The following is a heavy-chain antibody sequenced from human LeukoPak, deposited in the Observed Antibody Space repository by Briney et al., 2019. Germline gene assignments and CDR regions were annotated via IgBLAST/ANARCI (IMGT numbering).Heavy chain of an antibody. CDR1: GYTFTSYG. CDR3: ARVAISSGWYGRAIDY. J-gene: IGHJ4*02. V-gene: IGHV1-18*01. CDR2: ISAYNCNT. D-gene: IGHD6-19*01. Sequence: ASVKVSCKASGYTFTSYGISWVRQAPGQGREGMGWISAYNCNTNYAQKLQGRVTITTDTSTSTAYMELRSLRSDDTAVYYCARVAISSGWYGRAIDYWGQGTLVTVSS.